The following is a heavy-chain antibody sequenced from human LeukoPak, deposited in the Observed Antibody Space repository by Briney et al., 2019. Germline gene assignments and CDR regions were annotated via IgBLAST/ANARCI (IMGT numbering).Heavy chain of an antibody. CDR3: AKDFQHDGGQE. CDR2: INENGANT. Sequence: GGSLRVSCAASGFMLSSYAMTWVRQAPGRGPEWVSTINENGANTHYADSVKGRFTISRDNSKNTLYLQINSLRAEDTAVYYCAKDFQHDGGQEWGQGTLVSVSS. J-gene: IGHJ4*02. CDR1: GFMLSSYA. D-gene: IGHD4-23*01. V-gene: IGHV3-23*01.